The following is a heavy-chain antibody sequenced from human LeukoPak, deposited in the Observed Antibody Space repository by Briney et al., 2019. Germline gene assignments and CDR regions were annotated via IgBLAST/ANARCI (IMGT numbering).Heavy chain of an antibody. D-gene: IGHD1-14*01. CDR2: IYNSGTT. J-gene: IGHJ4*02. CDR3: ARNPQGGTIDY. V-gene: IGHV4-59*12. Sequence: PSETLSLTCTVSGGSISNYYWSWIRQPPGKGLEWIAYIYNSGTTNYNPSLKSRVTMSVDTSKNQFSLKLSSVTAADTAVYYCARNPQGGTIDYWGQGTLVTVSS. CDR1: GGSISNYY.